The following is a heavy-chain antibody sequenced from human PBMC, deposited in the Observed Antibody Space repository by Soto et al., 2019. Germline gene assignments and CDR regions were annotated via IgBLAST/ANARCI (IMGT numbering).Heavy chain of an antibody. Sequence: QVQLQESGPGLVKPSETLSLSSTVSGGSISSYYWSWIRQPPGKGLEWIGYIYYSGSTNYNPSLKSRATISVDTSKNQLSLKLSSVTAADTAVYYCARTPGIAVAGSPYYYGMDVWGQWTTVTVSS. D-gene: IGHD6-19*01. J-gene: IGHJ6*02. V-gene: IGHV4-59*01. CDR2: IYYSGST. CDR3: ARTPGIAVAGSPYYYGMDV. CDR1: GGSISSYY.